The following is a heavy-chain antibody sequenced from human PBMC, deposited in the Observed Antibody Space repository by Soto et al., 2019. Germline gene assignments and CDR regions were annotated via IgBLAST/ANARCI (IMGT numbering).Heavy chain of an antibody. CDR1: GGTFSSYA. J-gene: IGHJ4*02. D-gene: IGHD3-22*01. CDR2: IIPIFGTA. CDR3: AFNYYDSSGYPGVSAEFDY. Sequence: SVKVSCKASGGTFSSYAISWVRQAPGQGLEWMGGIIPIFGTANYAQKFQGRVTITADESTSTAYMELSSLRSEDTAVYYCAFNYYDSSGYPGVSAEFDYWGQGTLVTVSS. V-gene: IGHV1-69*13.